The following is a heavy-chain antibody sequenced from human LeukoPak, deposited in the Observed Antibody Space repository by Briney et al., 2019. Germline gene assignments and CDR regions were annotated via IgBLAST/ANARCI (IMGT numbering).Heavy chain of an antibody. Sequence: SETLSLTCTVSGGSISSNNYYWGWIRQPPGKGLEWIGRIYTSGSTNYNPSLKSRVTISVDTSKNQFSLKLSSVTAADTAVYYCARDGDSSGYPKHYFDYWGQGTLVTVSS. D-gene: IGHD3-22*01. J-gene: IGHJ4*02. CDR1: GGSISSNNYY. V-gene: IGHV4-39*07. CDR3: ARDGDSSGYPKHYFDY. CDR2: IYTSGST.